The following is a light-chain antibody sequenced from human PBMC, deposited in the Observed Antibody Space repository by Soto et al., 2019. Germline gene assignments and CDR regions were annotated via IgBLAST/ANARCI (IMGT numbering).Light chain of an antibody. Sequence: QSVLTQPASVSGSPGQSITISCTGTSSDFGDYDYVSWYLQHPGKVPKLMIYEVSNRPSGVSNRFSGSKSGNTASLTFSGLQAEDEADYYCSSYTGSSTLVFGTGTKVTVL. CDR3: SSYTGSSTLV. J-gene: IGLJ1*01. CDR1: SSDFGDYDY. V-gene: IGLV2-14*01. CDR2: EVS.